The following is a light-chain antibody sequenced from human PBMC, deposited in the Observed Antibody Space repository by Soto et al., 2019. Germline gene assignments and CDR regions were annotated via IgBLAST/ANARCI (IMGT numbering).Light chain of an antibody. CDR1: QTITYS. J-gene: IGKJ2*01. CDR3: QQSYSTPRT. CDR2: AAS. V-gene: IGKV1-39*01. Sequence: DIQMTQSPSSLSASVGDRVTITCRASQTITYSLNWYQQKPGKAPNLLIYAASSLQSGVPSRFGGSGSGTDFTLTINSLQPEDFATYYCQQSYSTPRTFGQGTKLEIK.